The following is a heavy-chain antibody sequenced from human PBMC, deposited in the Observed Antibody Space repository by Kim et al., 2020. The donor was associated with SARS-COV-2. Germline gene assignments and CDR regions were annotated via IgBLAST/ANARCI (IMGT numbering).Heavy chain of an antibody. CDR3: AKVGPSIEQQLVPYNWFDP. V-gene: IGHV3-23*01. CDR2: ISGSGGST. CDR1: GFTFSSYA. J-gene: IGHJ5*02. Sequence: GGSLRLSCAASGFTFSSYAMSWVRQAPGKGLEWVSAISGSGGSTYYADSVKGRFTISRDNSKNTLYLQMNSLRAEDTAVYYCAKVGPSIEQQLVPYNWFDPWGQGTLVTVSS. D-gene: IGHD6-13*01.